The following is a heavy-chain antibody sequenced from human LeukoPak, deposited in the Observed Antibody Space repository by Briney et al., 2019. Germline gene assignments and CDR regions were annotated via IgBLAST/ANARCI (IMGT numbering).Heavy chain of an antibody. V-gene: IGHV1-69*04. CDR1: GGFSSYA. D-gene: IGHD3-10*01. J-gene: IGHJ4*02. CDR2: TIPIVGRI. CDR3: ARSGSRLVWFGETMGYCDY. Sequence: GASVKVSCKASGGFSSYAVHWVRQTAGQGLEWMGRTIPIVGRIHSAQKFQGRVTMTTDTSTSTAYMELRSLRSDDTAVYYCARSGSRLVWFGETMGYCDYWGQGTLVTVSS.